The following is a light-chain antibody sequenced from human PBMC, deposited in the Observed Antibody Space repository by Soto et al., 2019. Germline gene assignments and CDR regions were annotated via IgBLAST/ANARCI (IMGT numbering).Light chain of an antibody. V-gene: IGKV3-20*01. CDR1: QSVSSSY. Sequence: EIVLTQSPGTLSLSPGERVTLSCRASQSVSSSYLAWYQQRPGQAPRLLIYGASSRAAGVPDRFSGSGSGTDFALTISRLEPEDFAVFYCQQYDSSPSFGPGTKVYIK. CDR2: GAS. J-gene: IGKJ3*01. CDR3: QQYDSSPS.